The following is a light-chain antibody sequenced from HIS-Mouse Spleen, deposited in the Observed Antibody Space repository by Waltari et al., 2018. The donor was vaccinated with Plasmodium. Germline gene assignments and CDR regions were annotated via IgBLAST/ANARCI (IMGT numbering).Light chain of an antibody. J-gene: IGLJ2*01. V-gene: IGLV3-21*02. CDR1: NIGSKS. CDR2: DDS. Sequence: SYVLTQPPPVSVAPGQTPRITCGGTNIGSKSVTWYQQKPGQAPVLFVYDDSDRPSGIPERFAGSNSGNTATLTISRVEAGDEADYYCQVWDSSSDHPVFGGGTKLTVL. CDR3: QVWDSSSDHPV.